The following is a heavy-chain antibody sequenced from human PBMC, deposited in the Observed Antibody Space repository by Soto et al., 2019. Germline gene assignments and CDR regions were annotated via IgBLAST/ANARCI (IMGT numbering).Heavy chain of an antibody. CDR3: ARDQDYYGSGSYGYGMDV. CDR2: ISAYNGNT. J-gene: IGHJ6*02. D-gene: IGHD3-10*01. CDR1: GYTFTSYG. Sequence: QVQLVQSGAEVKKPGASVKVSCKASGYTFTSYGISWVRQAPGQGLEWMGWISAYNGNTNYAQKLQGRVTMTTDTSTSKGYMGLRSLRSDDTAVYYCARDQDYYGSGSYGYGMDVWGQGTTVTVSS. V-gene: IGHV1-18*01.